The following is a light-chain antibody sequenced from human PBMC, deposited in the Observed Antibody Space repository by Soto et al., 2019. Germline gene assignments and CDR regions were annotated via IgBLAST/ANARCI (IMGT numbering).Light chain of an antibody. CDR1: QSVSSSY. CDR3: QQYSDSAWT. Sequence: ESGLTQSPGTLSLSPGERATLSCRASQSVSSSYLAWYQQKPGQAPRLLIVGTSHMATDIPARFSGSGSESDFTLTITRLEHEDFAVYYCQQYSDSAWTFGQGTRVAIK. CDR2: GTS. J-gene: IGKJ1*01. V-gene: IGKV3-20*01.